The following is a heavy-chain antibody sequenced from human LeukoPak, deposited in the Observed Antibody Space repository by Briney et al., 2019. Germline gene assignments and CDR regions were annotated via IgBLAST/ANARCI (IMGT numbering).Heavy chain of an antibody. CDR2: MSGSGSRT. J-gene: IGHJ4*02. CDR1: GFTFSSFA. Sequence: GGSLRLSCAASGFTFSSFAMNWVRQGPGKGLEWVSTMSGSGSRTYYADSVKGRFTISRDNFKNTLYLQMNSLRAEDTAIYYCAKWVAVAADTRDYFDYWGQGTLVTVSS. CDR3: AKWVAVAADTRDYFDY. D-gene: IGHD6-19*01. V-gene: IGHV3-23*01.